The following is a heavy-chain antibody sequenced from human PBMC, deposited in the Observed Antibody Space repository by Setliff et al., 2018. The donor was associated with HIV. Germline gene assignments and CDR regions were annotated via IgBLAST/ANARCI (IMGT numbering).Heavy chain of an antibody. D-gene: IGHD1-1*01. CDR3: ARHAPRNHDLAGVFYPYYMDV. Sequence: PSETLSLTCTVSGGSISSGSYYWSWIRQPAGKGLEWIGHIYTSGSTNYNPSLKSRLTISVDTSENQFSLKLSSVTAADTAVYYCARHAPRNHDLAGVFYPYYMDVWGKGTTVTVSS. V-gene: IGHV4-61*09. CDR2: IYTSGST. J-gene: IGHJ6*03. CDR1: GGSISSGSYY.